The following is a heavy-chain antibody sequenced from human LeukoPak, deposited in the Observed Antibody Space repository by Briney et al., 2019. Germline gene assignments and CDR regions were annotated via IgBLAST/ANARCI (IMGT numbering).Heavy chain of an antibody. CDR2: INGSGGST. CDR3: AKSRVGATTTWFDR. J-gene: IGHJ5*02. Sequence: GGSLTLSCAASGFTFSSYAMSWVRQAPGKGLEWVSAINGSGGSTYYADSVKGRFTISRDNSKNTLYLQMNSLRAEDTAVYYCAKSRVGATTTWFDRWGQGTLVTVSS. D-gene: IGHD1-26*01. V-gene: IGHV3-23*01. CDR1: GFTFSSYA.